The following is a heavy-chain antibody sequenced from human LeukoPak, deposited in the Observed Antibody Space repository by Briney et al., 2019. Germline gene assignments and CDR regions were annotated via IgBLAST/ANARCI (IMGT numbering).Heavy chain of an antibody. CDR3: ARGSEWSSGVSDY. J-gene: IGHJ4*02. D-gene: IGHD3-3*01. V-gene: IGHV3-23*01. Sequence: GGSLRLSCAASGFTFSSYAMSWVRQAPGKGLEWVSAISGSGGSTYYADSVKGRFTISRDNSKNTLYLQMNSLRAEDTAVYYCARGSEWSSGVSDYWGQGTLVTVSS. CDR2: ISGSGGST. CDR1: GFTFSSYA.